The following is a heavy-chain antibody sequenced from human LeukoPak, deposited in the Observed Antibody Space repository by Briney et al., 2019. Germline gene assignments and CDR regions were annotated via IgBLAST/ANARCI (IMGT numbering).Heavy chain of an antibody. CDR2: ISSSSTTI. CDR1: RFTFSSYS. Sequence: PGGSLRLSCADSRFTFSSYSMNWVRQAPGKGLEWVSYISSSSTTIYYADSVKGRFTISRDNAKNSLYLQMNSLRAEDTAVYYCARDPSSSGWYGYYFDYWGQGTLVSVSS. D-gene: IGHD6-19*01. V-gene: IGHV3-48*04. CDR3: ARDPSSSGWYGYYFDY. J-gene: IGHJ4*02.